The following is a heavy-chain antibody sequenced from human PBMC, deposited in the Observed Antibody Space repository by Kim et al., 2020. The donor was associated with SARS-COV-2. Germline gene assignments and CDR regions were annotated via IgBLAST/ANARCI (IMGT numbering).Heavy chain of an antibody. CDR3: TTDPLGGGMDV. CDR2: T. J-gene: IGHJ6*02. D-gene: IGHD3-16*01. V-gene: IGHV3-15*01. Sequence: TDYAAPVKGRFTISRDESKNTLYLQMNSLKTEDTAVYYCTTDPLGGGMDVWGQGTTVTVSS.